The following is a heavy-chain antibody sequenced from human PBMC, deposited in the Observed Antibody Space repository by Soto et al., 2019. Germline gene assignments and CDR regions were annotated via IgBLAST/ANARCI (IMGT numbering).Heavy chain of an antibody. CDR2: FSGSGDDT. J-gene: IGHJ4*02. V-gene: IGHV3-23*01. CDR1: GFTLRTNG. Sequence: EVQLSESGGGLVQPGGSLRLSCAATGFTLRTNGMSWVRQAPGQGPEWVSSFSGSGDDTWYAVSLKGRFTISRDNSKNPLYLQTIGLRAEDTALYYCAGHGGYSYLGQGTLVTVSS. CDR3: AGHGGYSY. D-gene: IGHD4-17*01.